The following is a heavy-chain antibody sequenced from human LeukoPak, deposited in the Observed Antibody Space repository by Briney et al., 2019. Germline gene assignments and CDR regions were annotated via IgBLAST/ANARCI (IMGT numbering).Heavy chain of an antibody. Sequence: GGSLRLSCAASGFTFSDYYMSWIRQAPGKGLEWVSYISSSGSTIYYADSVKGRFTISRDNAKNSLYLQMNSLRAEDTAVYYCARVVSSSWTGYYYGMDVWGQGTTVTVSS. V-gene: IGHV3-11*04. CDR1: GFTFSDYY. J-gene: IGHJ6*02. CDR2: ISSSGSTI. D-gene: IGHD6-13*01. CDR3: ARVVSSSWTGYYYGMDV.